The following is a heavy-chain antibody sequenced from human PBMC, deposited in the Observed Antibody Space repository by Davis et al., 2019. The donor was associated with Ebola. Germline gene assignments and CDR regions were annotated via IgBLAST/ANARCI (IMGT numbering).Heavy chain of an antibody. CDR1: GGSISSSSYY. D-gene: IGHD5-12*01. Sequence: SETLSLTCTVSGGSISSSSYYWGWIRQPPGKGLEWIGSIYYSGSTYYNPSLKSRVTISVDTSKNQFSLKLSSVTAADTAVYYCASRYDSGYYYYGMDVWGQGTTVTVSS. CDR2: IYYSGST. J-gene: IGHJ6*02. V-gene: IGHV4-39*01. CDR3: ASRYDSGYYYYGMDV.